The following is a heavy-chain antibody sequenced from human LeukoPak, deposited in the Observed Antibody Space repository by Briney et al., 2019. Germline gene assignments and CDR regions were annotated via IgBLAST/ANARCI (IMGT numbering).Heavy chain of an antibody. CDR2: ISGSGGST. D-gene: IGHD3-9*01. Sequence: PGGSLRLSCAASGFTFSTFGMSWVRQSPGKGLECVSSISGSGGSTYYADSVKGRFTISRDNSKNTLYLQMNSLRAEDTAVYNCAKDRRRDDVLTGSFSDWGQGTLVTVSS. CDR1: GFTFSTFG. CDR3: AKDRRRDDVLTGSFSD. J-gene: IGHJ4*02. V-gene: IGHV3-23*01.